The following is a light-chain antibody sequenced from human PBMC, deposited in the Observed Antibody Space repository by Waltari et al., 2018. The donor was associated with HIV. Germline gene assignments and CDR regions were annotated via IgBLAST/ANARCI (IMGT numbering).Light chain of an antibody. CDR1: KLGDRF. V-gene: IGLV3-1*01. CDR3: QAWDSSTLV. J-gene: IGLJ2*01. CDR2: GDN. Sequence: YELTQPPSVSVSPGQTASITCSGDKLGDRFTSWYQQKPGQSPVLVIYGDNKRPSGIPERFSGSNSRNTVTLTISGTQAMDEADYYCQAWDSSTLVFAGGTKLTVL.